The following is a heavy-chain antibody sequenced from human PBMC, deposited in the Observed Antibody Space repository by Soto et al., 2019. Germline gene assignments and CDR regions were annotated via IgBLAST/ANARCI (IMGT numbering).Heavy chain of an antibody. J-gene: IGHJ5*02. Sequence: QVQLVQSGAEVKKPGASVKVSCETSGYTFNTYGISWVRQAPGQGLEWMGWINIYSGNTNYAQKLQGRVTMTTDTSTSAAYMEVRSLTYDDTAVYYCARTHYYGSGTYYRFDPWGQGTLVTVSS. D-gene: IGHD3-10*01. CDR3: ARTHYYGSGTYYRFDP. V-gene: IGHV1-18*01. CDR1: GYTFNTYG. CDR2: INIYSGNT.